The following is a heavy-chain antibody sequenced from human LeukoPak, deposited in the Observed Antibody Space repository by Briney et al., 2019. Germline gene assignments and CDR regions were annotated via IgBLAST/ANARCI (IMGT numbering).Heavy chain of an antibody. CDR1: GGSISSGDYY. D-gene: IGHD3-3*01. J-gene: IGHJ4*02. V-gene: IGHV4-30-4*01. CDR2: IYYSGST. Sequence: SQTLSLTCTVSGGSISSGDYYWSWIRQPPGKGLEWIGYIYYSGSTYYNPSLKSRVTISVDTSKNQFSLKLSSVTAADTAVYYCAREFNTIFGVVITAFDYWGQGTLVTVSS. CDR3: AREFNTIFGVVITAFDY.